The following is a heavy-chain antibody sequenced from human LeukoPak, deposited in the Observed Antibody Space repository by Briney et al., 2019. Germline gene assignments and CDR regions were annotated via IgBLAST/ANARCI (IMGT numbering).Heavy chain of an antibody. CDR2: TYYSGST. V-gene: IGHV4-30-4*01. Sequence: PSETLSLTCTVSGDPISRGDYYWSWIRQPPGKGLEWIGYTYYSGSTYYNPSLKSRATISVDTSKNQFSLKLTSVTAADTAVYYCARPYYYDSRIDPWGQGTLVTVSS. J-gene: IGHJ5*02. CDR3: ARPYYYDSRIDP. D-gene: IGHD3-22*01. CDR1: GDPISRGDYY.